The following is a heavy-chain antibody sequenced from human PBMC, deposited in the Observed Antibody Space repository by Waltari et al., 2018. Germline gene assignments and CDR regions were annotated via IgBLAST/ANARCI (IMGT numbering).Heavy chain of an antibody. V-gene: IGHV1-69-2*01. CDR3: AAALGGGISASRPFHF. D-gene: IGHD3-10*01. Sequence: EVQLLQSGAEVKKPGTQVKISCKVSGDTFTDNYIHWIQQAPGKGLQWMGLLDPEDGQAVYAGKFQGRVTMTADTSIHTAYMELTSLTSEDTAFYYCAAALGGGISASRPFHFWGQGTMITVSS. CDR1: GDTFTDNY. J-gene: IGHJ3*01. CDR2: LDPEDGQA.